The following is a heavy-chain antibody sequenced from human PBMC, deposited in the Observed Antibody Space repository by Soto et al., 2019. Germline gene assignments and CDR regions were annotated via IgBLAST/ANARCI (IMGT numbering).Heavy chain of an antibody. D-gene: IGHD3-22*01. CDR3: ASLGYSSGYGRNDAFDI. J-gene: IGHJ3*02. CDR2: INPSGGST. Sequence: ASVKVSGKASGCTFTSYYMHWVRQAPGQGLEWMGIINPSGGSTSYAQKFQGRVTMTRDTSTSTVYMELSSLRSEDTAVYYCASLGYSSGYGRNDAFDIWGQGTMVTVSS. CDR1: GCTFTSYY. V-gene: IGHV1-46*01.